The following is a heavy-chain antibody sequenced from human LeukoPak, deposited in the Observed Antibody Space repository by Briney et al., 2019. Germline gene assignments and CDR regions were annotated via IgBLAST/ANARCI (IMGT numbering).Heavy chain of an antibody. CDR2: IKYDGSTS. Sequence: GGSLRLSCEASGFTFTTYWIHWVRQGPGKGLVWVSRIKYDGSTSNYADSVKGRFTISRDNAKNTLYLQMNSLRAEDTAVYYCARDHYYYDSSGSPYYYYGMDVWGQGTTVTVSS. CDR1: GFTFTTYW. V-gene: IGHV3-74*01. J-gene: IGHJ6*02. D-gene: IGHD3-22*01. CDR3: ARDHYYYDSSGSPYYYYGMDV.